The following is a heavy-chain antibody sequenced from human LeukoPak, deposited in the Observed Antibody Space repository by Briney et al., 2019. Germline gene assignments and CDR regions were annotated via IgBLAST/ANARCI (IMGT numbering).Heavy chain of an antibody. J-gene: IGHJ3*02. V-gene: IGHV4-59*01. D-gene: IGHD6-6*01. CDR2: IYYSGST. Sequence: SETLSLTCTVSGGSISSYYWSWIRQSPGKGLEWIGYIYYSGSTNYNPSLKSRVTISVDTSKNQFSLKLSSVTAADTAVYYCARVEYRSSSGAFDIWGQGTMVTVSS. CDR3: ARVEYRSSSGAFDI. CDR1: GGSISSYY.